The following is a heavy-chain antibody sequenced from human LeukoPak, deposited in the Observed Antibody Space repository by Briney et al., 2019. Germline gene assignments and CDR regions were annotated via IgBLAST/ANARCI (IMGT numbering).Heavy chain of an antibody. CDR1: GFTFSSYG. J-gene: IGHJ4*02. D-gene: IGHD1-26*01. V-gene: IGHV3-30*18. CDR2: ISYDGSNK. CDR3: AKDRNGIVGASGLFDY. Sequence: PGGSLRLSCAASGFTFSSYGMHWVRQAPGKGLEWVAVISYDGSNKYYADSVKGRFTISRDNSKNTLYLQMNSLRAEDTAVYYCAKDRNGIVGASGLFDYWGQGTLVTVSS.